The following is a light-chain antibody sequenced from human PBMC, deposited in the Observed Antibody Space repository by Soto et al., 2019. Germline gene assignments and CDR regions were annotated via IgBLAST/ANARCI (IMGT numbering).Light chain of an antibody. V-gene: IGLV2-8*01. J-gene: IGLJ2*01. CDR3: SSYGGGDTFHVI. CDR1: SSDVGAYNY. Sequence: QSVLTQPPSASGSPGQSVTISYTGTSSDVGAYNYVSWYQQYTGKAPKLMIYDVSKRPSGVPDRFSGSKSGNTASLTVSGLRADDEAVYYCSSYGGGDTFHVIFGGGTKLTVL. CDR2: DVS.